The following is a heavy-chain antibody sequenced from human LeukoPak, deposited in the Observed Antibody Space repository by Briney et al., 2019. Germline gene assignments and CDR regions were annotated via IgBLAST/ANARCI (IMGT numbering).Heavy chain of an antibody. CDR2: IYYSGST. CDR1: GGSISSYY. CDR3: ARVSVTVIDY. V-gene: IGHV4-59*01. D-gene: IGHD3-16*02. J-gene: IGHJ4*02. Sequence: SETLSLTCTVSGGSISSYYWSWIQQPPGKGLEWIGYIYYSGSTNYNPSLKSRVTISVDTSKNQFSLKLSSVTAADTAVYYCARVSVTVIDYWGQGTLVTVSS.